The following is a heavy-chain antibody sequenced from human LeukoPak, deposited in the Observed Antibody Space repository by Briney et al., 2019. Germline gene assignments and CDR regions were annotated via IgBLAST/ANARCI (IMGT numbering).Heavy chain of an antibody. Sequence: SETLSLTCTVSGGSINNYYWNWIRQPPGKGLEWIGYIYYSGSASYNPSLKSRVTISVDTSKSQFSLKLSSVTAADTAVYYCARFSFDYGDYLGAFDIWGQGTMVTVSS. CDR2: IYYSGSA. J-gene: IGHJ3*02. V-gene: IGHV4-59*01. CDR1: GGSINNYY. CDR3: ARFSFDYGDYLGAFDI. D-gene: IGHD4-17*01.